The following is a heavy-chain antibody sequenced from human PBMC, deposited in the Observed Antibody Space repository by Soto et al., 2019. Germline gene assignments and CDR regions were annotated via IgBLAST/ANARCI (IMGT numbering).Heavy chain of an antibody. Sequence: PGGSLRLSCAASGFTFDHYDMSWVRQVPGKGLEWVSGIDWDGGSTAYADSAKGRFTISRDNAKYSLFLQMNSLRAEDTALYYCTSAGGGITLAGRNAFDIWGQGTMVTVSS. D-gene: IGHD6-19*01. CDR1: GFTFDHYD. CDR3: TSAGGGITLAGRNAFDI. CDR2: IDWDGGST. V-gene: IGHV3-20*04. J-gene: IGHJ3*02.